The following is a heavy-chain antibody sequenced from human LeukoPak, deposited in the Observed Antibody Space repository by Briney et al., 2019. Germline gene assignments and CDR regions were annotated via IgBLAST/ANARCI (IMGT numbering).Heavy chain of an antibody. V-gene: IGHV4-59*01. CDR1: GGSISSYY. CDR2: IYYSGST. D-gene: IGHD3-10*01. Sequence: TSETLSLTCTVSGGSISSYYWSWIRQPPGKGLEWLGYIYYSGSTNYNPSLKSRVTISVDTSKNQFSLKLSSVTAADTAVYYCARASITRVAFDIWGQGTMVTVSS. J-gene: IGHJ3*02. CDR3: ARASITRVAFDI.